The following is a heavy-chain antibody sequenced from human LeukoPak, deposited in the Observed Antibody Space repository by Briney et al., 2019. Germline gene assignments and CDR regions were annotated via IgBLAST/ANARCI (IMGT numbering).Heavy chain of an antibody. V-gene: IGHV1-24*01. CDR3: ARRAYQLLYNYYYYYMDV. D-gene: IGHD2-2*02. CDR1: GYTLTELS. Sequence: ASVKVSCKVSGYTLTELSMHWVRQAPGKGLEWMGGFDPEDGETIYAQKFQGRVTMTEDTSTDTAYMELSRLRSDDTAVYYCARRAYQLLYNYYYYYMDVWGKGTTVTVSS. CDR2: FDPEDGET. J-gene: IGHJ6*03.